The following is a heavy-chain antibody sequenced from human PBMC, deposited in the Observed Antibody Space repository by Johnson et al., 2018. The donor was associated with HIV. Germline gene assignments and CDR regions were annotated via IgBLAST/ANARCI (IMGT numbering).Heavy chain of an antibody. CDR1: GFTFSSYG. D-gene: IGHD5-18*01. J-gene: IGHJ3*02. CDR2: IRYDGSNK. V-gene: IGHV3-30*02. CDR3: AKVDTAMVNACDI. Sequence: QVQLVESGGGVVQPGGSLRLSCAASGFTFSSYGMHWVRQAPGKGLEWVAFIRYDGSNKYYADSVKGRFTISRDNSKNTLYLQMNSLRAEDTAVYYCAKVDTAMVNACDIWGQGTMVTVSS.